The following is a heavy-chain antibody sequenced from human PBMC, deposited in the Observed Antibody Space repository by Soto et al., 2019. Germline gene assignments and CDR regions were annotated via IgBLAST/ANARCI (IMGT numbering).Heavy chain of an antibody. D-gene: IGHD5-18*01. J-gene: IGHJ4*02. V-gene: IGHV3-30*18. CDR2: ISYDGSNK. CDR3: AKGLSYTAMGYFDY. CDR1: GFTFSSYG. Sequence: PGGSLRLSCAASGFTFSSYGMHWVRQAPGKGLEWVAVISYDGSNKYYADSVKGRFTISRDNSKNTLYLQMNSLRAEDTAVYYCAKGLSYTAMGYFDYWGQGTLVTVPQ.